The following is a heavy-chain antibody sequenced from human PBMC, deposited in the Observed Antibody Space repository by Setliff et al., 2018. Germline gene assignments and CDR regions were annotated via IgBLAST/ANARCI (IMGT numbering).Heavy chain of an antibody. D-gene: IGHD1-1*01. CDR3: ATRLGDF. J-gene: IGHJ4*02. CDR1: GFTFSSYW. V-gene: IGHV3-30-3*01. Sequence: GGSLRLSCAASGFTFSSYWMNWVRQTPGKGLEWVAVISYDGSNKYYADPVKGRFTISRDNSKNTLYLQMNSLKTEDTAVYFCATRLGDFWGQGTLVTVSS. CDR2: ISYDGSNK.